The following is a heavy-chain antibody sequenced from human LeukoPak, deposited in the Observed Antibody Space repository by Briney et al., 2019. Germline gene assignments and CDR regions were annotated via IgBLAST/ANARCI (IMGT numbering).Heavy chain of an antibody. J-gene: IGHJ4*02. CDR2: LYHSESP. CDR3: TRDSGYKFDF. V-gene: IGHV4-38-2*02. D-gene: IGHD5-12*01. Sequence: PSETLSLTCTVSGYSISSGYYWGWVRQPPGKGLEWIGSLYHSESPYSNPSLQSPVTISVDTSKNQFSLKLSSMIAADTAVYYCTRDSGYKFDFWGQGTLVMVSS. CDR1: GYSISSGYY.